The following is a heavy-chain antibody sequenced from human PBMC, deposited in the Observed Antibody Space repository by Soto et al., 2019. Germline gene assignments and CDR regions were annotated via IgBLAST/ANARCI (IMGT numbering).Heavy chain of an antibody. CDR3: ARGGTLAVAGKLSVLDI. D-gene: IGHD6-19*01. V-gene: IGHV1-46*01. J-gene: IGHJ3*02. CDR2: VNPSGGAT. CDR1: GDTFTSYY. Sequence: QVQLMQSGAEVKKPGASVKVSCTTSGDTFTSYYFHWVRQAPGLRLEWMGTVNPSGGATFYAQRFRGRVTMTRDTSTRTVYMELSSLNSEDTDIYYCARGGTLAVAGKLSVLDIWGQGTLVTVSS.